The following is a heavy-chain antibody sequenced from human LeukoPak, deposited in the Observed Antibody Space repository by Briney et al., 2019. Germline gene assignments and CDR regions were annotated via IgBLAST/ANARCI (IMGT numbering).Heavy chain of an antibody. CDR2: IYTSGST. V-gene: IGHV4-4*07. CDR1: GGSISSYY. J-gene: IGHJ1*01. CDR3: ARGHSDYAQHEYFQH. Sequence: SETLSLTCTGSGGSISSYYGSRILQPAGKGLEWIGRIYTSGSTNSNPSLKRRVTMSLDTSKKQVSLKLSSVTAADTAVYYCARGHSDYAQHEYFQHWGQGTLVTVSS. D-gene: IGHD4-11*01.